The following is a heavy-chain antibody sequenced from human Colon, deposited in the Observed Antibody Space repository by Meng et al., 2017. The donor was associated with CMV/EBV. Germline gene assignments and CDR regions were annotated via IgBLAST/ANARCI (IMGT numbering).Heavy chain of an antibody. CDR2: TYYRSKWYN. CDR3: ARGDYSGSYYGDLDY. J-gene: IGHJ4*02. Sequence: SETLSLTCAISGDSVSSNSAAWNWIRQSPSRGLEWLGRTYYRSKWYNDYAVSVKSRITINPDTSKNQFSLHLNSVTPEDSAVYFCARGDYSGSYYGDLDYWGQGTLVTVSS. D-gene: IGHD1-26*01. V-gene: IGHV6-1*01. CDR1: GDSVSSNSAA.